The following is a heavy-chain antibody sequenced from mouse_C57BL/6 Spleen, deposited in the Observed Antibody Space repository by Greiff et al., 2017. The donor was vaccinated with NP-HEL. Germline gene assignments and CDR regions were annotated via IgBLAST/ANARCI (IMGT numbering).Heavy chain of an antibody. V-gene: IGHV1-19*01. CDR2: INPYNGGT. J-gene: IGHJ2*01. CDR3: ARSSSDYYGSSYDY. CDR1: GYTFTDYY. D-gene: IGHD1-1*01. Sequence: EVQLQQSGPVLVKPGASVKMSCKASGYTFTDYYMNWVKQSHGKSLEWIGVINPYNGGTSYNQKFKGKATLTVDKSSSTAYMELNSLTSEDSAVYYCARSSSDYYGSSYDYWGQGTTLTVSS.